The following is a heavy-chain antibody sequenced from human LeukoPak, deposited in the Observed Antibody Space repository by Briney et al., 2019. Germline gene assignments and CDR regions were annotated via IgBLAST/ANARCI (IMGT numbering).Heavy chain of an antibody. CDR3: ARQVHRIAAPGEIDY. V-gene: IGHV4-39*01. D-gene: IGHD6-13*01. CDR1: GGSISSSRYY. Sequence: KPSETLSLTCTVSGGSISSSRYYWGWIRQPPGKGLEWFGSIYYSGSTYYNPSLKSRITISVDTPKNQFSLKLSSVTSADTAVYYCARQVHRIAAPGEIDYWGQGTLVTVSS. J-gene: IGHJ4*02. CDR2: IYYSGST.